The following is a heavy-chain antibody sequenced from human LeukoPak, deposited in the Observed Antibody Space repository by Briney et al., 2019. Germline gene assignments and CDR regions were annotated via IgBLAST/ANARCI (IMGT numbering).Heavy chain of an antibody. J-gene: IGHJ2*01. V-gene: IGHV3-53*01. CDR2: LYSSGSA. Sequence: GGSLRLSCAASGLSVSTNYMMWVRQAPGKGLECVSILYSSGSAYYADSVKGRFIISRDNSENTLYLQMNSLSAGDTAVYYCASLTGLYPWGRGTLVSVPS. D-gene: IGHD7-27*01. CDR3: ASLTGLYP. CDR1: GLSVSTNY.